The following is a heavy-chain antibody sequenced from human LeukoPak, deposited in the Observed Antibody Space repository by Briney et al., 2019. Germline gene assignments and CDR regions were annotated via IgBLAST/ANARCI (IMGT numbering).Heavy chain of an antibody. Sequence: SETLSLTCSVSDDPFSRHYWSWIRQPAGQAPEWIGRVHASGYTNFNPSFKSRLTMSVDTSKKQFSLVLTSVTPADTAVYYCARDSSGSSVWYFDLWGHGTLVTVSS. V-gene: IGHV4-4*07. CDR1: DDPFSRHY. J-gene: IGHJ2*01. CDR3: ARDSSGSSVWYFDL. D-gene: IGHD6-6*01. CDR2: VHASGYT.